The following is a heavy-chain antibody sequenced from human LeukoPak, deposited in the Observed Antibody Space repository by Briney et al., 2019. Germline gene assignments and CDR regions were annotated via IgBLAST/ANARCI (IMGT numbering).Heavy chain of an antibody. CDR3: ARDFTGVAGTPRDYYYYMDV. Sequence: GGSLRLSCAASGFAFSTYWMHWVRQAPGKGLVWVARINIDGSGTSYPDSVKGRFTISRDNAKNSLYLQMNSLRAEDTAVYYCARDFTGVAGTPRDYYYYMDVWGKGTTVTVSS. V-gene: IGHV3-74*01. D-gene: IGHD6-19*01. CDR1: GFAFSTYW. J-gene: IGHJ6*03. CDR2: INIDGSGT.